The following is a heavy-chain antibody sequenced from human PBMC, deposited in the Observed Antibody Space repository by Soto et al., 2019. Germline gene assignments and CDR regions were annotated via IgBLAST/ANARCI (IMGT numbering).Heavy chain of an antibody. CDR2: ISYDGSNK. J-gene: IGHJ3*02. CDR1: GFTFSSYG. D-gene: IGHD3-9*01. Sequence: QVQLVESGGGVVQPGRSLRLSCAASGFTFSSYGMHWVRQAPGKGLEWVAVISYDGSNKYYADSVKGRFTISRDNSKNPLYLQMNSLRAEDTAVYYCAKGLRYLDWLLWDAFDIWGQGTMVTVSS. V-gene: IGHV3-30*18. CDR3: AKGLRYLDWLLWDAFDI.